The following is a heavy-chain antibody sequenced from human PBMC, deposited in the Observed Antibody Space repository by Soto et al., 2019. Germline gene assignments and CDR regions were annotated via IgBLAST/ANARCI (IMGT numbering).Heavy chain of an antibody. CDR1: GYTFTGYY. J-gene: IGHJ5*02. CDR3: ARDSIAAAGENWFDP. CDR2: INPNSGGT. D-gene: IGHD6-13*01. V-gene: IGHV1-2*04. Sequence: ASVKVSCTASGYTFTGYYMHWVRQAPGQGLEWMGWINPNSGGTNYAQKFQGWVTMTRDTSISTAYMELSRLRSDDTAVYYCARDSIAAAGENWFDPWGQGTLVTVSS.